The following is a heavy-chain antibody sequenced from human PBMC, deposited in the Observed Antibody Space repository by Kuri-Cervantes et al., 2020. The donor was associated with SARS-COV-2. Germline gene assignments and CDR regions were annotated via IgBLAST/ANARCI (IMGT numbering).Heavy chain of an antibody. CDR1: GFIFSDYA. D-gene: IGHD3/OR15-3a*01. CDR2: IYSGGST. Sequence: GGSLRLSCEASGFIFSDYAIDWVRQAPGKGLEWVSLIYSGGSTYYADSVKGRFTISRDNSKNTLYLQMNSLRTEDTAVYYCARGFGLLRDFDLWDRGTLVTVSS. V-gene: IGHV3-66*02. CDR3: ARGFGLLRDFDL. J-gene: IGHJ2*01.